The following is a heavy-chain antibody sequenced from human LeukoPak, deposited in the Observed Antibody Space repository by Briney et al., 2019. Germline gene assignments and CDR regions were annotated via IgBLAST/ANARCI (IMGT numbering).Heavy chain of an antibody. V-gene: IGHV4-31*03. J-gene: IGHJ4*02. Sequence: SETLSLTYTVSGGSISNAAYYWSWIRQHPGKGLEWIGYIYYSGSTYYNPSLKSRVTISVDTSKNQSSLELSSVTAADTAVYYCARVAAATTNPRFDYWGQGTLVTVSS. D-gene: IGHD5-24*01. CDR2: IYYSGST. CDR1: GGSISNAAYY. CDR3: ARVAAATTNPRFDY.